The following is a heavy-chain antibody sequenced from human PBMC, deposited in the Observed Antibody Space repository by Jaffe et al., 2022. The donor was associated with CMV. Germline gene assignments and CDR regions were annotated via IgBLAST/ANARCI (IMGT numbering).Heavy chain of an antibody. V-gene: IGHV1-46*01. CDR1: GYTFTSYY. CDR3: ARETMTTVTTGYYYYYMDV. CDR2: INPSGGST. J-gene: IGHJ6*03. D-gene: IGHD4-17*01. Sequence: QVQLVQSGAEVKKPGASVKVSCKASGYTFTSYYMHWVRQAPGQGLEWMGIINPSGGSTSYAQKFQGRVTMTRDTSTSTVYMELSSLRSEDTAVYYCARETMTTVTTGYYYYYMDVWGKGTTVTVSS.